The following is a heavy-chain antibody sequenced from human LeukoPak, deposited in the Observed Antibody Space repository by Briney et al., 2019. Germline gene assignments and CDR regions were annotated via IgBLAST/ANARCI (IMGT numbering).Heavy chain of an antibody. V-gene: IGHV3-23*01. CDR3: AKVMPVVIEAFDI. D-gene: IGHD3-22*01. CDR1: GFTVSSNY. J-gene: IGHJ3*02. Sequence: GSLRLSCAASGFTVSSNYMSWVRQAPGKGLEWVSAISGSGGSTYYADSVKGRFTISRDNSKNTLYLQMNSLRAEDTAVYYCAKVMPVVIEAFDIWGQGTMVTVSS. CDR2: ISGSGGST.